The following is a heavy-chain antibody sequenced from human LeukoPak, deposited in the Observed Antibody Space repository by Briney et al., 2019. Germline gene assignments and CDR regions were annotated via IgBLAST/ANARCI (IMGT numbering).Heavy chain of an antibody. CDR1: GYTFTSYG. Sequence: GASVKVSCKASGYTFTSYGISWVRQAPGQGLEWMGWISAYNGNTNYAQKLQGRVTMTTDTSTSTAYMELRSLRSDDTAVYYCARDLSMVATIILPRYYYGMDVWGQGTTVTVSS. D-gene: IGHD5-12*01. CDR2: ISAYNGNT. J-gene: IGHJ6*02. V-gene: IGHV1-18*01. CDR3: ARDLSMVATIILPRYYYGMDV.